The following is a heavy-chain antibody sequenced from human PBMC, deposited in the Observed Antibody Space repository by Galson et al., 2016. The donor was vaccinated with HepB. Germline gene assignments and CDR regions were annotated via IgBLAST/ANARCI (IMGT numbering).Heavy chain of an antibody. CDR3: GGGVLGDCSGGRCYATSLDY. CDR2: IYYSGST. Sequence: SETLSLTCTVSGASIDSHAWSWIRQPPGKGLEWIGYIYYSGSTKYNPSLKSRVTISADTSKNQFSLKLSSVTAADTAVYYCGGGVLGDCSGGRCYATSLDYWGQGNLVTVSS. CDR1: GASIDSHA. D-gene: IGHD2-15*01. J-gene: IGHJ4*02. V-gene: IGHV4-59*11.